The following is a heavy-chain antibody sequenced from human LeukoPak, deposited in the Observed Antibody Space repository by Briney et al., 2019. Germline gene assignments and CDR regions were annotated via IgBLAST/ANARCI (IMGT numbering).Heavy chain of an antibody. J-gene: IGHJ4*02. CDR2: ISAYNGNT. Sequence: ASVKVSCKASGYTFTSYGISWVRQAPGQGLEWMGWISAYNGNTNYAQKLQGRVTMTTDTSTSTAYMELRSLRSDDTAVYYCARVGGRARVWIYDCSGGSCYSGESYFDYWGQGTLVTVSS. CDR1: GYTFTSYG. V-gene: IGHV1-18*01. CDR3: ARVGGRARVWIYDCSGGSCYSGESYFDY. D-gene: IGHD2-15*01.